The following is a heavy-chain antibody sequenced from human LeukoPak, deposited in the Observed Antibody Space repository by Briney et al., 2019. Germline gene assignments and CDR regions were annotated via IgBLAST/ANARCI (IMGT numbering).Heavy chain of an antibody. CDR3: ARPTWSWGNAFDM. CDR2: IYYSGST. D-gene: IGHD3-10*01. J-gene: IGHJ3*02. Sequence: PSETLSLTCTVSGGSISSSSYYWGWIRQPPGKGLEWIGSIYYSGSTYYNPSLKSRVTISVDTSKNQFSLKLSSVTAADTAVYYCARPTWSWGNAFDMWGQGTMVTVSS. V-gene: IGHV4-39*07. CDR1: GGSISSSSYY.